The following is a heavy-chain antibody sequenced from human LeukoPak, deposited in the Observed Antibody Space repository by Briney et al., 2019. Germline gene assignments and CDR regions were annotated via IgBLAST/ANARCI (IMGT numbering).Heavy chain of an antibody. CDR2: ISSSSSYI. CDR3: AKTSVGGGRIIGSGYFDN. Sequence: PGGSLRLSCAASGFTFSDYYMSWIRQAPGKGLEWVSYISSSSSYINYADSVKGRFTISRDNAKNSLYLQMNSLRAEDTAVYYCAKTSVGGGRIIGSGYFDNWGQGTLVTVSS. J-gene: IGHJ4*02. V-gene: IGHV3-11*03. CDR1: GFTFSDYY. D-gene: IGHD2-15*01.